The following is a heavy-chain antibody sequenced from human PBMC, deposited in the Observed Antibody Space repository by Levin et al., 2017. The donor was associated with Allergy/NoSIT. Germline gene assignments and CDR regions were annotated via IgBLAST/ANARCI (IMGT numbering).Heavy chain of an antibody. D-gene: IGHD3-16*01. V-gene: IGHV3-30*02. Sequence: RAGGSLRLSCEVSGLTFSSYGMNWVRQSPGEGLEWVAIIVSDGSHKYYGDSVKGRFTISRDNSKNTVYLDMNSLRPEDTAVYYCAAKGDFDYWGQGTLVTVSS. CDR2: IVSDGSHK. CDR1: GLTFSSYG. J-gene: IGHJ4*02. CDR3: AAKGDFDY.